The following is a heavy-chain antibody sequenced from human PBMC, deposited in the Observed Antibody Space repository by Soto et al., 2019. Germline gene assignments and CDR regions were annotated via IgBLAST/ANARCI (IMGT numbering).Heavy chain of an antibody. J-gene: IGHJ4*02. D-gene: IGHD1-26*01. Sequence: SETLSLACAVSGYPISSSNWWGWIRQPPGKGLEWIGYIYYSGTTYYNPSLKSRVTMSVDTSKNQFSLKLTSVTAVDTAVYYCARREIQGPIDYWGQATLVPVSS. CDR1: GYPISSSNW. CDR2: IYYSGTT. V-gene: IGHV4-28*01. CDR3: ARREIQGPIDY.